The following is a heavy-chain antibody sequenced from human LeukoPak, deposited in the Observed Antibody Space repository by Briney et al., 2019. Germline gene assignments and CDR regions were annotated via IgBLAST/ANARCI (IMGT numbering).Heavy chain of an antibody. Sequence: GGSLRLSCAASGFTVSSNYMSWVRQAPGKGLEWVSVIYSGGSTYYADSVQGRFTISRDNSKNTLYLQMNSLRAEDTAVYYCARASLRDDYFDYWGQGTLVTVSS. D-gene: IGHD4-17*01. V-gene: IGHV3-66*01. CDR1: GFTVSSNY. CDR3: ARASLRDDYFDY. J-gene: IGHJ4*02. CDR2: IYSGGST.